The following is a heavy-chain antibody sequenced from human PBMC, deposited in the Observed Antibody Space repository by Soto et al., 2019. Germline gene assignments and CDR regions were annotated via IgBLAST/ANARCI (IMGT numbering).Heavy chain of an antibody. Sequence: GGSLRLSCAASGFTFSSYGMHWVRQAPGKGLEWVAVISYDGSNKYYADSVKGRFTISRDNSKNTLYLQMNSLRAEDTAVYYCARDARRPIKTNTAMVPPADYYYYAMDVWGQGTTVTVSS. J-gene: IGHJ6*02. CDR1: GFTFSSYG. CDR2: ISYDGSNK. CDR3: ARDARRPIKTNTAMVPPADYYYYAMDV. D-gene: IGHD5-18*01. V-gene: IGHV3-30*03.